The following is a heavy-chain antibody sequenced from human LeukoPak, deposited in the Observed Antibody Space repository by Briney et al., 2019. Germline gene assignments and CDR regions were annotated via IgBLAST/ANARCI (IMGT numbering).Heavy chain of an antibody. J-gene: IGHJ5*02. CDR1: GDSVSINSAV. Sequence: SPTLSLTFVISGDSVSINSAVWNWIRQSPSRGLEWLGSTYYRSKWYNDYAVSVKSLITINSDTSKNQFSLQLNSVTPEDTAVYYCARGGDVYNFYNWFDPWGQGTLGIVS. D-gene: IGHD5-24*01. V-gene: IGHV6-1*01. CDR3: ARGGDVYNFYNWFDP. CDR2: TYYRSKWYN.